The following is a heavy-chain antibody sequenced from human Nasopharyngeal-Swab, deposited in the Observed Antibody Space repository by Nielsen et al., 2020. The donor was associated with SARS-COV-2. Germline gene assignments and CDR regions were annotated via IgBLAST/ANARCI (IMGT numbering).Heavy chain of an antibody. D-gene: IGHD3-3*01. CDR3: ASGTYYTGMDV. Sequence: ASVKVSCKTSGHTLINNDIHWVRQATGQGLEWMGWMNPNSETTGSAQKFQGRVTMAWDTSIRTVYMELSSLRSEDTAVYYCASGTYYTGMDVWGQGTTVTVSS. CDR2: MNPNSETT. J-gene: IGHJ6*02. V-gene: IGHV1-8*01. CDR1: GHTLINND.